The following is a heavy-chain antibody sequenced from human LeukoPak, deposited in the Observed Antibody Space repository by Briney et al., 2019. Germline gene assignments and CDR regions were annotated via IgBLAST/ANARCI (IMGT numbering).Heavy chain of an antibody. V-gene: IGHV4-39*01. J-gene: IGHJ6*02. CDR3: ARHYYDSSGYTYYYYGMDV. CDR2: IYYSGST. Sequence: PSETLSLTCTVSGGSISSSSYYWGWIRQPPGKGLEWIGSIYYSGSTYYNPSLKSRVTISVDTSKNQFSLKLSSVTAADTAVYYCARHYYDSSGYTYYYYGMDVWGQGTTVTVSS. CDR1: GGSISSSSYY. D-gene: IGHD3-22*01.